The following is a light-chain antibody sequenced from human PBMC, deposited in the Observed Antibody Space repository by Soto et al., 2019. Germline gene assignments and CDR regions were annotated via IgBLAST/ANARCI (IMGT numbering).Light chain of an antibody. CDR2: KAS. CDR1: QSISTW. J-gene: IGKJ4*01. Sequence: DIQMTQSPSTLSASVGDRVTITCRASQSISTWLAWYQQKPGKAPKLLIYKASSLESGVPSRFSGSRSGTEFTLTISSLQPDDFATYYCQQYDSSPLTFGGGTRWIS. CDR3: QQYDSSPLT. V-gene: IGKV1-5*03.